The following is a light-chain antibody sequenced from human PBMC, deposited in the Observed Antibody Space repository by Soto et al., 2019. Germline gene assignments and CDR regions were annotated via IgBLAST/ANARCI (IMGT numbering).Light chain of an antibody. CDR3: HKYNHAPT. J-gene: IGKJ4*01. V-gene: IGKV1-27*01. CDR1: QAISSY. CDR2: ATS. Sequence: DLQLTQSPSYLSASVGDRVTITCRASQAISSYLAWYQQKPGKVPELLIYATSTLQSGAPSRFSGSGSGTDFTLTFSSLQPEDVATYYCHKYNHAPTFGGGTKVEIK.